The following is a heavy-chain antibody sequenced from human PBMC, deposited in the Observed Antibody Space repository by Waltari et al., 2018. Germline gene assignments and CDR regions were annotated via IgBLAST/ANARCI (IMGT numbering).Heavy chain of an antibody. Sequence: QVQLVQSGAEVKKSGASVKVSCKASGYPFTDFFIHGVRQAPGQGLEWMGRINPNSGDTSYAQRFQGRVTMTGDTSITTAYMELTGLRSDDTAIYYCARSGGGTTTFGVAEWGQGSLVTVSS. CDR3: ARSGGGTTTFGVAE. D-gene: IGHD3-3*01. CDR2: INPNSGDT. V-gene: IGHV1-2*06. CDR1: GYPFTDFF. J-gene: IGHJ4*02.